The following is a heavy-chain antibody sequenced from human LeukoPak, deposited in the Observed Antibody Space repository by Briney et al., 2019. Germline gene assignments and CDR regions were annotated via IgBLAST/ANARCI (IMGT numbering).Heavy chain of an antibody. CDR3: ARLLDTGISGDPDTFDM. J-gene: IGHJ3*02. CDR1: GRSISSYY. D-gene: IGHD2-15*01. Sequence: PSETLSLTCTVSGRSISSYYWSWIRQPPGKRLEWIGYVSYTGRTKYNPSLQSRVTISIDTSKSQFSLKLTSVTSADTAVYSCARLLDTGISGDPDTFDMWGQGTTVIVSS. CDR2: VSYTGRT. V-gene: IGHV4-59*01.